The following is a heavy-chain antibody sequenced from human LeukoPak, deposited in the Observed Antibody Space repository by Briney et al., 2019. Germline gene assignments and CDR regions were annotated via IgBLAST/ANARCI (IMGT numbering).Heavy chain of an antibody. CDR1: GYTFTSYY. Sequence: ASVKVSCKASGYTFTSYYMHWVRQAPGQGLEWMGIIDPSGGSRSYAQKFQGRVTMTRDTSTSTVYMELSSLRSEDTAVYYCARGSIVGAKTLGFGAFDIWGQGTMVTVSS. J-gene: IGHJ3*02. CDR2: IDPSGGSR. V-gene: IGHV1-46*01. D-gene: IGHD1-26*01. CDR3: ARGSIVGAKTLGFGAFDI.